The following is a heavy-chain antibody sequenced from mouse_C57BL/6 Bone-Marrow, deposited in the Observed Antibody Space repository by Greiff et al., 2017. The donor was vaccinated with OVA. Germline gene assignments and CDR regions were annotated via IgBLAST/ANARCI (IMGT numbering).Heavy chain of an antibody. V-gene: IGHV1-75*01. D-gene: IGHD4-1*01. J-gene: IGHJ2*01. CDR2: IFPGSGST. CDR3: AKERLTGTNY. Sequence: VQLQESGPELVKPGASVKISCKASGYTFTDSYINWVKPRPGQGLEWIGWIFPGSGSTYYNEKFKGKAPLTVDKSSSTAYMLLSSLTSEDSAVYFCAKERLTGTNYWGQGTTLTVAS. CDR1: GYTFTDSY.